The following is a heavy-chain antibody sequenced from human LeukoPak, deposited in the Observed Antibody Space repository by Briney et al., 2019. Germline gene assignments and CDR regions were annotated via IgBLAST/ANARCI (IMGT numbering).Heavy chain of an antibody. J-gene: IGHJ3*02. CDR2: INHSGST. CDR3: ASEDSGYYYAFDI. CDR1: GGSFSGYY. V-gene: IGHV4-34*01. D-gene: IGHD3-22*01. Sequence: SETLSLTCALYGGSFSGYYWSWIRQPPGKGLEWIGEINHSGSTNYNPSLKSRATISVDTSKNQFSLKLGSVTAADTAVYYCASEDSGYYYAFDIWGQGKMVTVSS.